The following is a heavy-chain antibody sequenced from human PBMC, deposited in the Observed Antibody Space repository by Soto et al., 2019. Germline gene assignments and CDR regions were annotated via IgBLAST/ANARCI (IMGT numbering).Heavy chain of an antibody. CDR2: IVVGSGNT. J-gene: IGHJ6*02. Sequence: QMQLVQSGPEVKKPGTSVKVSCKASGFTFTSSAVQWVRQARGQRLEWIGWIVVGSGNTNYAQKFQERVTITRDMSTSTAYMELSSLRSEDTAVYYCAADRDYYDSIGYYLIYYYYYGMDVWGQGTTVTVSS. CDR1: GFTFTSSA. V-gene: IGHV1-58*01. CDR3: AADRDYYDSIGYYLIYYYYYGMDV. D-gene: IGHD3-22*01.